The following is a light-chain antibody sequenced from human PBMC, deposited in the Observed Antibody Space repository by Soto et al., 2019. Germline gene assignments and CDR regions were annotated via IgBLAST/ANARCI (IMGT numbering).Light chain of an antibody. CDR1: QSVNNN. Sequence: TQSPATLSLSPGERATLSCRASQSVNNNLAWYQQKLGQAPRVLIYGASTRATGIPARFTGSGSGTEFILTITSLQSEDSAVYYCQEYNTWPWTFGQGTKVDIK. CDR2: GAS. J-gene: IGKJ1*01. V-gene: IGKV3-15*01. CDR3: QEYNTWPWT.